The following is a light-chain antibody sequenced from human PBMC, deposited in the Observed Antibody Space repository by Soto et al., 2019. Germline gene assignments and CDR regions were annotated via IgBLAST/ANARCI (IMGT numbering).Light chain of an antibody. CDR2: GAS. CDR1: QSISSW. J-gene: IGKJ4*01. CDR3: QHYDGYSALT. Sequence: DIQMTQSPSTLSASVGDRVIITCRASQSISSWLAWYHQKPGKAPKLLIYGASSLDSGVPSRFSGSRSGTEFTLTISSLQPDDFATYYCQHYDGYSALTFGGGTKVEIK. V-gene: IGKV1-5*03.